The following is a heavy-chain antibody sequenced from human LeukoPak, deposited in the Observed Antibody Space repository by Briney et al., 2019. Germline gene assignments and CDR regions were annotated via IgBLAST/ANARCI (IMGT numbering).Heavy chain of an antibody. J-gene: IGHJ6*04. CDR2: ISSTTSYI. CDR1: GFTVSDYA. D-gene: IGHD3-3*01. Sequence: GGSLRLSCSASGFTVSDYAMNWVRQAPGKGLDWVASISSTTSYIYYGDLVKGRFTISRDNAKNSLYLQMNSLRAEDTAVYYCARDIRGKDFWSGYYGLDVWGKGTTVAVSS. V-gene: IGHV3-21*01. CDR3: ARDIRGKDFWSGYYGLDV.